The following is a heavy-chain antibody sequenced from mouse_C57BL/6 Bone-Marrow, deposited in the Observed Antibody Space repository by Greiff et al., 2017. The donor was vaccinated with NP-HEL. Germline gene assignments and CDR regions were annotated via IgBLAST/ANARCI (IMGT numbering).Heavy chain of an antibody. D-gene: IGHD2-1*01. J-gene: IGHJ3*01. CDR2: IWSGGST. V-gene: IGHV2-2*01. Sequence: VQLQQSGPGLVQPSQSLSITCTVSGFSLTSYGVHWVRQSPGKGLAWLGVIWSGGSTDYNAAFISILSISKDNSKSQVFFKMNSLQADDTAIYYCARLNYVAWFAYWGQGTLVTVSA. CDR3: ARLNYVAWFAY. CDR1: GFSLTSYG.